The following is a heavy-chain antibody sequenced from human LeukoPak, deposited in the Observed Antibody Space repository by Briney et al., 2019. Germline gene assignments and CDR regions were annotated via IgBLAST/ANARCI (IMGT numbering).Heavy chain of an antibody. CDR2: IYCSGSI. CDR1: GGSISSGDYY. CDR3: ASTSVTTSEFDY. J-gene: IGHJ4*02. D-gene: IGHD4-17*01. V-gene: IGHV4-30-4*08. Sequence: PSETLSLTCTVSGGSISSGDYYWSWIRQPPGKGLEWIGYIYCSGSIYYNPSLKSRVTISVDTSKNQFSLKLTSVTAADTAVYYCASTSVTTSEFDYWGQGTLVTVSS.